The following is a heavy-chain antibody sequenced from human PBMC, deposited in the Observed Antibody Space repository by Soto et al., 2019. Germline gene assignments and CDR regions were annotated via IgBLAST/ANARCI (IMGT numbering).Heavy chain of an antibody. CDR1: GGSVSSTDYS. D-gene: IGHD2-2*03. CDR3: ARLNGYCVSTKCRGYYGMDV. V-gene: IGHV4-39*01. CDR2: VYSHDNT. Sequence: PSETLSLTCTVSGGSVSSTDYSWGWVRQSPGKGLEWIGTVYSHDNTHYNPSLLSRVTISVDTSKNEFSLRLNSVTAADTAVYYCARLNGYCVSTKCRGYYGMDVWGQGTTVTVSS. J-gene: IGHJ6*02.